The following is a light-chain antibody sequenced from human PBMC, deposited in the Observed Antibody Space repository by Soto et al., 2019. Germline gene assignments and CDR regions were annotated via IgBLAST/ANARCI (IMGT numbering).Light chain of an antibody. Sequence: SYELTQPPSVSVSPGQTSSITCPGDKLGDKYACWYQQKPGQSPVLVIYQDSKRPSGIPERFSGSNSGNTATLTISGTQAMYEADYSRQAWDSSIGVVFGGGTKLTVL. CDR3: QAWDSSIGVV. CDR1: KLGDKY. CDR2: QDS. J-gene: IGLJ3*02. V-gene: IGLV3-1*01.